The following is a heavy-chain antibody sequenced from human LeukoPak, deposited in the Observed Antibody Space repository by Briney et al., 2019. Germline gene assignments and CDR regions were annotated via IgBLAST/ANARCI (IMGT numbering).Heavy chain of an antibody. CDR3: TTSTLFSGSYPDDY. CDR1: GFTFSNAW. CDR2: IKSKAHGGTT. D-gene: IGHD1-26*01. J-gene: IGHJ4*02. Sequence: PGGSLRLSCAASGFTFSNAWMSRVRQAPGKGLEWIGRIKSKAHGGTTDYAAPVKGRFTISRDDSKNTLYLQMNSLKTEDTAVYYCTTSTLFSGSYPDDYWGQGTLVTVSS. V-gene: IGHV3-15*01.